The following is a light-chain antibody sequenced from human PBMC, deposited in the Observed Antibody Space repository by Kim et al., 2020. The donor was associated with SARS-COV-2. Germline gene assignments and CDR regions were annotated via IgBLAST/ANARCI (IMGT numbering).Light chain of an antibody. Sequence: SVKSTSTLDSGPTNYADAWHRQLPQTGPRFLIKVDNEGMDFKGAGIPYRFSGSSSGAERYLTISNLQSEDEADYYCRTWGTDIVVFGGGTQLTVL. CDR2: VDNEGMD. V-gene: IGLV4-69*02. CDR3: RTWGTDIVV. J-gene: IGLJ2*01. CDR1: SGPTNYA.